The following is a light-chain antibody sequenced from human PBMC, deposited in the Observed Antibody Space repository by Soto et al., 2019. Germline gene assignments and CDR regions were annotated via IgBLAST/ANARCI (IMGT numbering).Light chain of an antibody. CDR2: TGS. CDR3: QQTLSFPPT. J-gene: IGKJ1*01. Sequence: DIQMTQSPSSVSASVGDRVTITCRASQAIDRWLAWYQQKPGEAPKLLIFTGSLLHSGVPPRFSGSGSGTGFTLTISSLQPEDFATYYCQQTLSFPPTFGQGTKV. CDR1: QAIDRW. V-gene: IGKV1-12*01.